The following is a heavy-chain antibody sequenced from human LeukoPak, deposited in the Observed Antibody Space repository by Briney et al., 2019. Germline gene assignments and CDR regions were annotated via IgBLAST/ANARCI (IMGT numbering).Heavy chain of an antibody. CDR2: INPKNGGT. V-gene: IGHV1-2*02. D-gene: IGHD5-24*01. CDR3: ARTYVMMATMGAFHY. Sequence: ASVKVSCKASGYTFSGYYMQWVRQAPGQGPEWMGWINPKNGGTNYAQKFQGRVTLTRDTSISTAYMELSGLRSDDTAVYYCARTYVMMATMGAFHYWGQGTLVTVSS. CDR1: GYTFSGYY. J-gene: IGHJ4*02.